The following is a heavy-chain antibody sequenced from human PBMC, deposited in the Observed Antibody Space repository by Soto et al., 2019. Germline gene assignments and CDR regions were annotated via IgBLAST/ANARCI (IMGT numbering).Heavy chain of an antibody. V-gene: IGHV3-33*01. CDR2: IWYDGSNK. J-gene: IGHJ6*02. Sequence: GGSLRLSCAASGFTFSSYGMHWVRQAPGKGLEWVEVIWYDGSNKYYADSVKGRFTISRDNSKNTLYLQMNSLRAEDTAVYYCARDPLMVRGVITQNYYYYYGMDVWGQGTTVTVSS. CDR1: GFTFSSYG. D-gene: IGHD3-10*01. CDR3: ARDPLMVRGVITQNYYYYYGMDV.